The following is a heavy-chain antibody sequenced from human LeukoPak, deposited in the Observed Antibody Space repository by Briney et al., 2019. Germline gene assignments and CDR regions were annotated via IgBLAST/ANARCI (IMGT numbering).Heavy chain of an antibody. CDR3: ARGDGDSTYFDY. Sequence: GGSLRLSCAASGFTFSSYGMHWVRQAPGKGLEWVAVISYDGSNKYYADSVKGRFTISRDNSKNTLYLQMNSLRAEDTAVYYCARGDGDSTYFDYWGQGTLVTVSS. J-gene: IGHJ4*02. V-gene: IGHV3-30*03. D-gene: IGHD4-17*01. CDR1: GFTFSSYG. CDR2: ISYDGSNK.